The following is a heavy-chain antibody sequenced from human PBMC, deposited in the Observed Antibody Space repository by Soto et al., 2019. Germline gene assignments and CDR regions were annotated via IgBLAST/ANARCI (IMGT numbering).Heavy chain of an antibody. CDR1: GGTFSSYA. Sequence: ASVKVSCKASGGTFSSYAISWVRQAPGQGLEWMGGIIPIFGTANYAQKFQGRVTITADKSTSTAYMELSSLRSEDTAVYYCAREGEVVPAVKPPAGVEANYYYGMDVWGQGTTVSVSS. CDR2: IIPIFGTA. CDR3: AREGEVVPAVKPPAGVEANYYYGMDV. J-gene: IGHJ6*02. V-gene: IGHV1-69*06. D-gene: IGHD2-2*01.